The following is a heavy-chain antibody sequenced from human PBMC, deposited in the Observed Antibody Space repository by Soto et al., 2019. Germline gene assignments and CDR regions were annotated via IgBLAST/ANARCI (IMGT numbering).Heavy chain of an antibody. CDR1: GFTFSSYA. Sequence: HPGGSLRLSCAASGFTFSSYAMSWVRQAPGKGLEWVSAISGSGGSTYYADSVKGRFTISRDNSKNTLYLQMNSLRAEDTAVYYCAKHNLGTPLFDYWGQGTLVTVSS. J-gene: IGHJ4*02. D-gene: IGHD1-1*01. CDR3: AKHNLGTPLFDY. V-gene: IGHV3-23*01. CDR2: ISGSGGST.